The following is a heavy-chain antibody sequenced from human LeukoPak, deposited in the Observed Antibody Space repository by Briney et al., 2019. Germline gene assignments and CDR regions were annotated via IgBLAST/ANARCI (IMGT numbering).Heavy chain of an antibody. CDR3: AKGAYSGSYLGPFDY. CDR1: GFTFSSYA. Sequence: GGSLRLSCAASGFTFSSYAMSWVRQAPGKGLEWVSAISASGGSTYFADSVKGRFTISRDNPKNTLYLQMNSLRADDTAVYFCAKGAYSGSYLGPFDYWGQGTLVTVSS. V-gene: IGHV3-23*01. J-gene: IGHJ4*02. D-gene: IGHD1-26*01. CDR2: ISASGGST.